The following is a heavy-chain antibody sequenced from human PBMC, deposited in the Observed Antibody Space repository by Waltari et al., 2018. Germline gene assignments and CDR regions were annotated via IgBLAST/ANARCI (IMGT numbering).Heavy chain of an antibody. CDR3: VRGGEYNWNYFHY. V-gene: IGHV3-30-3*01. CDR2: ASYTVTNK. J-gene: IGHJ1*01. D-gene: IGHD1-7*01. CDR1: GFSFGSYA. Sequence: QVQLVESGGGVVRPGTSLRLTCVASGFSFGSYAIHWVRQAPGKGLEWVALASYTVTNKYYADSVKGRFTLSRDNSKNTVDLQMNDLRPEDTAVYFCVRGGEYNWNYFHYWGQGSLVAVSS.